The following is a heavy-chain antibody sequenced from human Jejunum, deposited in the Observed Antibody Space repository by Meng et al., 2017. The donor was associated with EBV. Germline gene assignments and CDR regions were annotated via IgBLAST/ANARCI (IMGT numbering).Heavy chain of an antibody. Sequence: QRHLKGCGEGLVKPSVTLSCTCSVSSCSIFSCDVWTWDPRHPGKGLGWNGEMSHRRSTNYNPSLKSRITILLDKSKNQFSMKLRSVTAADTAVYYCASIHPSIDPWGPGTLVTVSS. V-gene: IGHV4-4*02. D-gene: IGHD2-21*01. CDR1: SCSIFSCDV. CDR2: MSHRRST. CDR3: ASIHPSIDP. J-gene: IGHJ5*02.